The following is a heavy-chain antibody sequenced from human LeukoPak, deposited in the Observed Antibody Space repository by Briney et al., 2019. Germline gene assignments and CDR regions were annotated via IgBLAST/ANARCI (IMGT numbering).Heavy chain of an antibody. V-gene: IGHV1-46*01. CDR2: INPSGGST. Sequence: GASVKVSCKASGYSFTSYYLHWVRHAPGQGLEWMGIINPSGGSTNYAQKFQGRVTMTMDTSTNTVYMELSSLKSEDTAVYYCAKSQNLRTFGWFDPWGQGTLVTVSS. D-gene: IGHD3-10*01. CDR3: AKSQNLRTFGWFDP. CDR1: GYSFTSYY. J-gene: IGHJ5*02.